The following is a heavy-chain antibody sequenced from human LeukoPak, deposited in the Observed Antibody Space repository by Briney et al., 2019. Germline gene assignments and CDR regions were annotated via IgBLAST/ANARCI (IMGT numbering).Heavy chain of an antibody. CDR2: TYNRSRWYN. Sequence: PSQTLSLTCAISGDSVSSNSAAWNWIRQSPSRGLEWLGRTYNRSRWYNDYGVSVKSRITINPDTSKNQFSLQLNSVTPEDTALYYCARGRSSNRGFDYWGQGTLVTVSS. CDR3: ARGRSSNRGFDY. J-gene: IGHJ4*02. D-gene: IGHD2-2*01. CDR1: GDSVSSNSAA. V-gene: IGHV6-1*01.